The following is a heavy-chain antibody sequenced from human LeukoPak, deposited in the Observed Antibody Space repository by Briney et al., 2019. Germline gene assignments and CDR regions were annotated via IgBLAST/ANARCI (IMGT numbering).Heavy chain of an antibody. Sequence: GESLKISCKGSGSSFTSYWIGWVRQMPGKGLEWMGIIYPGDSDTRYSPSFQGQVTISADKSISTAYLQWSSLKASDTAMYCCARREYYDSSGYYYYYFDYWGQGTLVTVSS. D-gene: IGHD3-22*01. CDR1: GSSFTSYW. V-gene: IGHV5-51*01. CDR2: IYPGDSDT. J-gene: IGHJ4*02. CDR3: ARREYYDSSGYYYYYFDY.